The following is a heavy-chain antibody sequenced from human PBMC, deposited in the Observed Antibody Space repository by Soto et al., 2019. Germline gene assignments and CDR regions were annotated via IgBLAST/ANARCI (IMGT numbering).Heavy chain of an antibody. CDR1: GGSISSYY. D-gene: IGHD2-2*01. V-gene: IGHV4-4*07. CDR2: IYTSGST. J-gene: IGHJ5*02. Sequence: SETLSLTXTVSGGSISSYYWSWIRQPAGKGLEWIGRIYTSGSTNYNPSLKSRVTMSVDTSKNQFSLKLSSVTAAGTAVYYCAATGKDIVVVPAATYSDNWFDPWGQGTLVTVSS. CDR3: AATGKDIVVVPAATYSDNWFDP.